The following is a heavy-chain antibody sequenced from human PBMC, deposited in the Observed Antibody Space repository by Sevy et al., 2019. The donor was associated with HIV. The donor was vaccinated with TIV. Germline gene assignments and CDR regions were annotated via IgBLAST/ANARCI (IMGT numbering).Heavy chain of an antibody. CDR2: ISGSGGTT. CDR3: AKVLARGVAVAGSAWGMDV. V-gene: IGHV3-23*01. D-gene: IGHD6-19*01. Sequence: GESLKISCTASGFTFNTHAMNWVRQAPGKGLEWVSSISGSGGTTYYADSVEGRFTMSRDKSKNTLYLQMHSLRVEDTAVYYCAKVLARGVAVAGSAWGMDVWGQGTTVTVSS. CDR1: GFTFNTHA. J-gene: IGHJ6*02.